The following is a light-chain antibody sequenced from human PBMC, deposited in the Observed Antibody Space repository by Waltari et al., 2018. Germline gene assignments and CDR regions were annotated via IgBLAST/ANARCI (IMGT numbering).Light chain of an antibody. Sequence: DIQMTQSPATLSASVGDRVIITCRATQSICSWLAWFQQKPGKAPKLLIYQASTLESGVPSRFSGSGSGSEFTLTISSLQPDDFATYHCQQYDSYPWTFGQGTKVEVK. CDR3: QQYDSYPWT. CDR2: QAS. J-gene: IGKJ1*01. CDR1: QSICSW. V-gene: IGKV1-5*03.